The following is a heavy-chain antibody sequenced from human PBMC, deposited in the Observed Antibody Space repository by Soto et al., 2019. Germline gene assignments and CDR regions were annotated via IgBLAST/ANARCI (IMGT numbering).Heavy chain of an antibody. CDR1: GGTFSSYA. CDR3: ARDLGAGYSYGLYYFDY. J-gene: IGHJ4*02. CDR2: IIPIFGTA. D-gene: IGHD5-18*01. Sequence: GASVKVSCKASGGTFSSYAISWVRQAPGQGLEWMGGIIPIFGTANYAQKFQGRVTITADESTSTAYMELSSLRSEDTAVYYCARDLGAGYSYGLYYFDYWGQGTLVTVSS. V-gene: IGHV1-69*13.